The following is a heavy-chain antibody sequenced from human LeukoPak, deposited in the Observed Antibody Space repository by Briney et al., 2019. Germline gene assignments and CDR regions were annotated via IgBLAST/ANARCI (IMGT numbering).Heavy chain of an antibody. D-gene: IGHD2-15*01. V-gene: IGHV3-23*01. CDR3: AQQLGYCSGGTCYFTY. CDR2: ISNSGGST. CDR1: GFTFSSYG. J-gene: IGHJ4*02. Sequence: GGSLRLSCAASGFTFSSYGMSWFRQAPGKGLEWVSAISNSGGSTYYSDSGKGRFTISRDNSKNTLYLQMNSLRADDTAVYYCAQQLGYCSGGTCYFTYWGQGTLVTVSS.